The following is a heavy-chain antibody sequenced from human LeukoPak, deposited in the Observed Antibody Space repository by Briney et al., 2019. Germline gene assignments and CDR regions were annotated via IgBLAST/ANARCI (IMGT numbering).Heavy chain of an antibody. J-gene: IGHJ4*02. V-gene: IGHV1-8*01. Sequence: ASVKVSCKTSGYTFSSYEINWVRQATGRGLEWVGWMNPKTGKTAYARDLQGRVTITRDTSISTAYMDLSGLRSEDTAVYYCARIRPVTTGLKGYYFDYWGQGTLVTVSS. CDR1: GYTFSSYE. CDR2: MNPKTGKT. CDR3: ARIRPVTTGLKGYYFDY. D-gene: IGHD1-1*01.